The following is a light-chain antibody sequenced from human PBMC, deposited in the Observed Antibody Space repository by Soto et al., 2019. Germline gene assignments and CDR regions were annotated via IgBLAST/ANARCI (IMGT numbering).Light chain of an antibody. CDR3: QQYSTWQT. J-gene: IGKJ1*01. CDR2: GAS. CDR1: QSVSSN. Sequence: EIVMTQSPATLSVSPGERATLSCRASQSVSSNLAWYQQKPGQAPRLLIYGASTRATGIPARFSGSGSGTVFTLTLSSLQSEDVAVYYCQQYSTWQTFGQGTKVQIK. V-gene: IGKV3-15*01.